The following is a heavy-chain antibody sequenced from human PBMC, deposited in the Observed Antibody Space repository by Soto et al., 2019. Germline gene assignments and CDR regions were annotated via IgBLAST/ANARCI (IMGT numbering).Heavy chain of an antibody. CDR2: INHSGSA. D-gene: IGHD1-26*01. Sequence: QVQLQQSGAGLLKPSETLSLTCAVYGGSFSDYIWTWIRQTPGKGLQWIGQINHSGSANYNPSLKSRVTISVHTSKSQLSLELSSVTAADTAVYYCARGLISGSHYSGGWYYFDSWGQGTQVTVSS. J-gene: IGHJ4*02. CDR1: GGSFSDYI. CDR3: ARGLISGSHYSGGWYYFDS. V-gene: IGHV4-34*01.